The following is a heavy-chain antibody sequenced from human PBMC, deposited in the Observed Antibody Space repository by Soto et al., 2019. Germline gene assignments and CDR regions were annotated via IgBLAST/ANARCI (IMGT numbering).Heavy chain of an antibody. V-gene: IGHV3-7*01. CDR2: IKQDGSEK. D-gene: IGHD6-25*01. Sequence: EVQLVESGGGLVQPGGSLRLSCAASGLTFSSSWMSWARQAPGKGLEWVANIKQDGSEKYYLDSVKSRFTISRDNAKNSLYLQMNSLRAEDTAVYYCARDLGYQTLDYWGQGTLVTVSS. CDR1: GLTFSSSW. CDR3: ARDLGYQTLDY. J-gene: IGHJ4*02.